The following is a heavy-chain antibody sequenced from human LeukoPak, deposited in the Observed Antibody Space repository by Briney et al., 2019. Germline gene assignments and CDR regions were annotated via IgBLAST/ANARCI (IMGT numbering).Heavy chain of an antibody. Sequence: GRSLRLSCAASGFTFSSYAMHWVRQAPGKGLEWVAVISYDGSNKYYADSVKGRFTIPRDNSKNTLYLQMNSLRAEDTAVYYCARDLEMASYYFDYWGQGTLVTVSS. V-gene: IGHV3-30-3*01. D-gene: IGHD5-24*01. CDR1: GFTFSSYA. J-gene: IGHJ4*02. CDR2: ISYDGSNK. CDR3: ARDLEMASYYFDY.